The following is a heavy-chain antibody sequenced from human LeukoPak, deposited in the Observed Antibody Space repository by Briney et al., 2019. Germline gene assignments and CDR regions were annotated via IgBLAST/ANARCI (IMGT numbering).Heavy chain of an antibody. CDR2: FYSGGST. J-gene: IGHJ1*01. D-gene: IGHD6-13*01. CDR1: GFTVSDNY. Sequence: GGSLRLSCAASGFTVSDNYMSWVRQAPGKGLEWVSVFYSGGSTRYADSVKGRFTISRDNSRNTLYLQLNSLRAEDTAVYFCASSSWSSEYFHYWGQGTLVTVSS. CDR3: ASSSWSSEYFHY. V-gene: IGHV3-66*01.